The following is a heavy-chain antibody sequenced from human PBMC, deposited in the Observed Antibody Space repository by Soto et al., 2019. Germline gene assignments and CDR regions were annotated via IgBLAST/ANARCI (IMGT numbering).Heavy chain of an antibody. CDR3: ARGIAARQDYYYYGMDV. CDR2: INAGNGNT. J-gene: IGHJ6*02. V-gene: IGHV1-3*01. D-gene: IGHD6-6*01. CDR1: GYTFTSYA. Sequence: GASVKVSCKASGYTFTSYAMHWVRQAPGQRLEWMGWINAGNGNTKYSQKFQGGVTITRDTSASTAYMELSSLRSEDTAVYYCARGIAARQDYYYYGMDVWGQGTTVTVSS.